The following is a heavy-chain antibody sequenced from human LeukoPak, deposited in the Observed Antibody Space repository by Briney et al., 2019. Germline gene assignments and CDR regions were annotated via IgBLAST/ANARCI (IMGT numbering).Heavy chain of an antibody. CDR3: ASVARLLAD. V-gene: IGHV3-11*01. D-gene: IGHD3-9*01. Sequence: GGSLRLSCAASGFTFSDYYMNWIRQAPGKGLEYIAYISQNGADVSYADSVKGRFTVSRDNAKNSVFLQMNSLTAEDTAVYYCASVARLLADWGQGTLVTVSS. CDR2: ISQNGADV. J-gene: IGHJ4*02. CDR1: GFTFSDYY.